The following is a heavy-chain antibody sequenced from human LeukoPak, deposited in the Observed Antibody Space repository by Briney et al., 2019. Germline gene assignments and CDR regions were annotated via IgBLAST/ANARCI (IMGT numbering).Heavy chain of an antibody. CDR2: LSHSGSS. V-gene: IGHV4-59*02. CDR3: ARHVRPYGDYWY. J-gene: IGHJ4*02. Sequence: SETLSLTCTVSGGSVSSYYWSWIRQPPGRGLEWIGYLSHSGSSDSNPSLKSRVTILVDTSKNQFSLKLTSVTAADTAVYYCARHVRPYGDYWYWGQGTLVTVSS. D-gene: IGHD4-17*01. CDR1: GGSVSSYY.